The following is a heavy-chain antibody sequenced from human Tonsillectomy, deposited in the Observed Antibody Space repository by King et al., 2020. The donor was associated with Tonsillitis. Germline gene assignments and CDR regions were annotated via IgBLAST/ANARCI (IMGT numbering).Heavy chain of an antibody. V-gene: IGHV4-59*01. CDR3: AKGWETFDF. D-gene: IGHD1-26*01. Sequence: QLQESGPGLVKPSETLSLTCTVSGGSIRSYTWSGIRQPPGMGLEGVGDIDVRGNTNYNPSLKTRVNISVDTSKNQLSLSLRSVTAADTAVYYCAKGWETFDFWGQGTLVTVSS. J-gene: IGHJ4*02. CDR1: GGSIRSYT. CDR2: IDVRGNT.